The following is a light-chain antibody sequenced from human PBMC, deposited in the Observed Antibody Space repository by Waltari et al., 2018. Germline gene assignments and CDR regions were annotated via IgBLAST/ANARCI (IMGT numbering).Light chain of an antibody. CDR2: DAS. CDR3: QRYDNLPIFA. CDR1: QPITNY. Sequence: DIQLTQSPPSLSASVGDRVTITCRPSQPITNYLNWYQQKPGKAPKLLIHDASKLETGVPSRFSGSQSGKHFTLTISSLQPEDIGTYYCQRYDNLPIFAFGPGTKVEI. V-gene: IGKV1-33*01. J-gene: IGKJ3*01.